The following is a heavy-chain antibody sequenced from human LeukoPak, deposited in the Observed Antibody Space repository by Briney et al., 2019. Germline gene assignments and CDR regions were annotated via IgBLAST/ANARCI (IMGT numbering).Heavy chain of an antibody. CDR2: IYHSGSN. V-gene: IGHV4-39*07. CDR1: GGSVSSGTYY. CDR3: ARELSGSYHHDAFDI. D-gene: IGHD1-26*01. Sequence: SETLSLTCTVSGGSVSSGTYYWGWIRQPPGKGLEWIGEIYHSGSNNYNPSLKSRVTISVDKSKNQFSLKLSSVTAADTAVYYCARELSGSYHHDAFDIWGQGTMVTVSS. J-gene: IGHJ3*02.